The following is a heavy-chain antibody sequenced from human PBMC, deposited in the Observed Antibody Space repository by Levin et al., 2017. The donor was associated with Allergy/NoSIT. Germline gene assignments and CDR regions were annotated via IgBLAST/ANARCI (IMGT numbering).Heavy chain of an antibody. CDR2: INHSGST. D-gene: IGHD2/OR15-2a*01. J-gene: IGHJ5*02. CDR1: GGSFSGYY. Sequence: PSETLSLTCAVYGGSFSGYYWSWIRQPPGKGLEWIGEINHSGSTNYNPSLKSRVTISVDTSKNQFSLKLSSVTAADTAVYYCARGAFAAQAVWVGPWGQGTLVTVSS. V-gene: IGHV4-34*01. CDR3: ARGAFAAQAVWVGP.